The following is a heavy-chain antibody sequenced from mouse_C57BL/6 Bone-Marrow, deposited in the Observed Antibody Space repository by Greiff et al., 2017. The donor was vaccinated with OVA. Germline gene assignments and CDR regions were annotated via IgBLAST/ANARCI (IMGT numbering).Heavy chain of an antibody. CDR3: TCDDYCNSDGFDY. V-gene: IGHV1-5*01. CDR1: GYTFTSYW. D-gene: IGHD1-1*01. CDR2: IYPGNSDT. J-gene: IGHJ2*01. Sequence: EVKLMESGTVLARPGASVKMSCKTSGYTFTSYWMHWVKQRPGQGLEWIGAIYPGNSDTSYNQKFKGKANLTAVTSASTAYMELSSLTNKDTAVYSCTCDDYCNSDGFDYWGQGTTLTVSS.